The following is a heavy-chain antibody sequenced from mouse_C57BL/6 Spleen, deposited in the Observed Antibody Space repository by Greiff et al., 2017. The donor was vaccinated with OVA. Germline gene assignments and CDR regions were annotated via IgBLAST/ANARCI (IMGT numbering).Heavy chain of an antibody. Sequence: QVHLKQPGTELVKPGASVKLSCKASGYTFTSYWIHWVKQRPGQGLEWIGNINPRNGGTNYNEKFKSKATLTVDKSYSTAYMQLSSLTAEDSAVYYCANGGSPDYWGQGTTLTVSS. CDR1: GYTFTSYW. CDR2: INPRNGGT. D-gene: IGHD1-1*02. J-gene: IGHJ2*01. V-gene: IGHV1-53*01. CDR3: ANGGSPDY.